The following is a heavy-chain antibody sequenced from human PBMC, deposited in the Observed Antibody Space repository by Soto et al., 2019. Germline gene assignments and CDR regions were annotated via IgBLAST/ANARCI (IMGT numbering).Heavy chain of an antibody. CDR1: GYTLTSHW. D-gene: IGHD1-26*01. V-gene: IGHV5-51*01. Sequence: PGESLKISCKASGYTLTSHWIGWVRQMPGKGLEWMGIIYPADSDARYSPSFQGQVTISVDKSISTVYLQWSSLKAADTAIYYCARGSGYFDNWGQGTLVTVSS. CDR2: IYPADSDA. J-gene: IGHJ4*02. CDR3: ARGSGYFDN.